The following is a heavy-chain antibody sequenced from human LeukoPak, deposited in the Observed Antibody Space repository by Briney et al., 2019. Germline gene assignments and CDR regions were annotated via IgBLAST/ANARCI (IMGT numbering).Heavy chain of an antibody. D-gene: IGHD3-22*01. J-gene: IGHJ4*02. Sequence: KPSETLSLTCAVSGYSISSGYYWGWIRQPPGKGLEWIGSIYHSGSTYYNPSLKSRVTISVDTSKNQFSLKLSSVTAADTAVYYCARDADDSSGYGFDYWGQGTLVTVSS. CDR1: GYSISSGYY. CDR3: ARDADDSSGYGFDY. CDR2: IYHSGST. V-gene: IGHV4-38-2*02.